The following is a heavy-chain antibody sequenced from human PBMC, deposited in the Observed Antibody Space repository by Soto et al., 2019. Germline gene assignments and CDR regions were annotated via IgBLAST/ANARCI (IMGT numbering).Heavy chain of an antibody. D-gene: IGHD6-19*01. V-gene: IGHV3-66*01. Sequence: PGGSLRLSCAASGFTVSSNYMSWVRQAPGKGLEWVSVIYSGGSTYYADSVKGRFTISRDNSKNTLYLQMNSLRAEDTAVYYCAREGQWLVSAFDIWGQGTMVTVSS. CDR1: GFTVSSNY. CDR2: IYSGGST. J-gene: IGHJ3*02. CDR3: AREGQWLVSAFDI.